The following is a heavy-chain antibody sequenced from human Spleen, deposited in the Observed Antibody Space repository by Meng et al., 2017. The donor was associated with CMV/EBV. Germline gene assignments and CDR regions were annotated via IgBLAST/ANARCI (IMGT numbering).Heavy chain of an antibody. Sequence: ASVKVSCKASGYTSSIYGVTWVRQAPGQGLEWMGWISARNGNTKYAQRFQGRVTLTTDTSASTSYLEVGSRRSDDTAVYYCARVIPRNIAPRWFLDYWVQGTPVTVSS. CDR1: GYTSSIYG. CDR2: ISARNGNT. J-gene: IGHJ4*02. CDR3: ARVIPRNIAPRWFLDY. V-gene: IGHV1-18*01. D-gene: IGHD4-23*01.